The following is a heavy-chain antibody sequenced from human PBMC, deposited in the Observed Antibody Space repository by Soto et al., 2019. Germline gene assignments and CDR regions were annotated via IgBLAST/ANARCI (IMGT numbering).Heavy chain of an antibody. J-gene: IGHJ3*02. CDR1: GGSISSGGYY. CDR2: IYYRGST. Sequence: QVQLQESGPGLVKPSQTLSLTCTVSGGSISSGGYYWSWIRQHPGKGLEWIGYIYYRGSTYYNPSVKGRVTISADTSKNQSSLKLSSVTAADTAVYYCARAPAIVATGGDAFDIWGQGTMVTVSS. D-gene: IGHD5-12*01. CDR3: ARAPAIVATGGDAFDI. V-gene: IGHV4-31*03.